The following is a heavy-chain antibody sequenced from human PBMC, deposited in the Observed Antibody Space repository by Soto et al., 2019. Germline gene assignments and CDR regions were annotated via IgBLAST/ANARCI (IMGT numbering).Heavy chain of an antibody. D-gene: IGHD6-6*01. J-gene: IGHJ4*02. V-gene: IGHV4-4*07. CDR2: IYTSGST. CDR3: ARVMEQLALDY. CDR1: GGPISGYS. Sequence: QVQLQESGPGLWKPWGPLPSTATSSGGPISGYSWAWFRQPPGKGLEWIGRIYTSGSTNYNPSLKSRVTMSVDTSKNQFSLKLSSVTAADTAVYYCARVMEQLALDYWGQGTLVTVSS.